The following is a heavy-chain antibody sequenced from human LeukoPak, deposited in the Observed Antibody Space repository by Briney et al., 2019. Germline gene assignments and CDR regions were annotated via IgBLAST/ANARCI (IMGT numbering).Heavy chain of an antibody. Sequence: GGSLRLSCVASGLTFSSYSMTWVRQAPGKGLEWVSSISSSSSYIYYADSVKGRFTISRDNAKNSLYLQMNSLRAEDTAVYYCARSAYYDFWSASFVPNWFDPWGQGTLVTVSS. V-gene: IGHV3-21*01. CDR3: ARSAYYDFWSASFVPNWFDP. J-gene: IGHJ5*02. D-gene: IGHD3-3*01. CDR2: ISSSSSYI. CDR1: GLTFSSYS.